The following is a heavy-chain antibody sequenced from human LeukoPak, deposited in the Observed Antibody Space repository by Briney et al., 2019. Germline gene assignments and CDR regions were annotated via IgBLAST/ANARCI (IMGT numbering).Heavy chain of an antibody. J-gene: IGHJ4*02. CDR2: IYPGDSDT. Sequence: LGESLKISCKGSGYSFTSYWIGWVRQMPGKGLEWMGIIYPGDSDTRYSPSFQGQVTISADKSISTAYLQWSSLKASDTAIYYCARLDGSGSYPPYFDYWGQGTLVTVSS. D-gene: IGHD1-26*01. CDR3: ARLDGSGSYPPYFDY. CDR1: GYSFTSYW. V-gene: IGHV5-51*01.